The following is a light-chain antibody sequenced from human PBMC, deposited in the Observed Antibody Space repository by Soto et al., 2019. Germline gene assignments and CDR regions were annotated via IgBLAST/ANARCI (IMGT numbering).Light chain of an antibody. CDR3: QQYHYWWT. Sequence: EIVMTQSPATLSVSPGEKATLSCRASQSVSNNLAWFQQKPGQVPRLLIYGASNWAAGVSARFSGSGSGTEFTLTISSLQSEDFAVYYCQQYHYWWTFGQGTKVEIK. CDR1: QSVSNN. V-gene: IGKV3-15*01. CDR2: GAS. J-gene: IGKJ1*01.